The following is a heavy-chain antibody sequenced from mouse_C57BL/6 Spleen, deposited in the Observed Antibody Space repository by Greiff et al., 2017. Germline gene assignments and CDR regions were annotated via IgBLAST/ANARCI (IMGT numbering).Heavy chain of an antibody. CDR2: INYDGSST. V-gene: IGHV5-16*01. CDR1: GFTFSDYY. J-gene: IGHJ2*01. Sequence: EVMLVESEGGLVQPGSSMKLSCTASGFTFSDYYMAWVRQVPEKGLEWVANINYDGSSTYYLDSLKSRFIISRDNSKNFLYLQMSSLKSEDTATYYCARAHTGTGYFGYWGQVATLSVS. CDR3: ARAHTGTGYFGY. D-gene: IGHD3-3*01.